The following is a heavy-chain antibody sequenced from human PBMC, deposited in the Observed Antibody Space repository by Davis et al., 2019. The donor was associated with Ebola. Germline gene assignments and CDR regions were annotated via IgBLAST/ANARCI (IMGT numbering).Heavy chain of an antibody. Sequence: GSLRLSCTVSGGSVSSCCYYWSWIRQPPGKGLECIGYIYYSGSTNYNPSLRSRITISVDTSKNQFSLNLSSVTAADTAVYYCARGELLTYHYGMDVWGKGTTVTVSS. D-gene: IGHD1-26*01. CDR3: ARGELLTYHYGMDV. CDR1: GGSVSSCCYY. V-gene: IGHV4-61*01. CDR2: IYYSGST. J-gene: IGHJ6*04.